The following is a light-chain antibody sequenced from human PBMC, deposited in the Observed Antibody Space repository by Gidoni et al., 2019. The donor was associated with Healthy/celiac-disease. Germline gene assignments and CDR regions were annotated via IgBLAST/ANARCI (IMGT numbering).Light chain of an antibody. J-gene: IGKJ3*01. CDR3: QQYYSTPLT. Sequence: DIVMTQSPDSLAVSLCERATINCKSSQSVLYSSNNKNYLAWYQQKPGQPPKLLIYWASTRESGVPDRFSGSGYGKDFTLTISSLQAEDVAVYYCQQYYSTPLTFGPGTKVDIK. V-gene: IGKV4-1*01. CDR2: WAS. CDR1: QSVLYSSNNKNY.